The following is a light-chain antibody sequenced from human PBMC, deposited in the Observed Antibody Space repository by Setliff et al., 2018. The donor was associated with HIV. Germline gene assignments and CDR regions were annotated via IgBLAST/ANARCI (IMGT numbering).Light chain of an antibody. CDR2: DVN. V-gene: IGLV2-11*01. J-gene: IGLJ1*01. Sequence: QSALTQPRSGSGSPGQSVTISCTGASSDVGAYNYVSWYQRNPGKAPKLMIYDVNKRPSGVPDRFSGSKSGNTASLTISGLQAEDEADYYCCSYAGRYRYVFGTGTKVTVL. CDR3: CSYAGRYRYV. CDR1: SSDVGAYNY.